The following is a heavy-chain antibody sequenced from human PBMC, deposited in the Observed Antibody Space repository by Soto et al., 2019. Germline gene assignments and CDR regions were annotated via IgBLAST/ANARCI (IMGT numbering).Heavy chain of an antibody. D-gene: IGHD2-15*01. CDR2: IYPGESDT. CDR3: ARFRYCSGGSCYNYYYYYGMDV. V-gene: IGHV5-51*01. J-gene: IGHJ6*02. Sequence: GESLKISCKGSGYSFTSYWIGWVSQMPGKGLEWMGIIYPGESDTRYSPFFQGQVTISADKSISSAYLQWSSLKASDTAMYYCARFRYCSGGSCYNYYYYYGMDVWGQGTTVTVSS. CDR1: GYSFTSYW.